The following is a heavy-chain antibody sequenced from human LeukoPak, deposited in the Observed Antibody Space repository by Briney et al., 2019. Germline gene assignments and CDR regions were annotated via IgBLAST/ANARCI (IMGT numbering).Heavy chain of an antibody. V-gene: IGHV3-30*18. CDR3: AKDTARRRYFDWFFLGMDV. D-gene: IGHD3-9*01. J-gene: IGHJ6*02. CDR2: ISYDGSNK. CDR1: GFTFSSYG. Sequence: GRSLRLSCAASGFTFSSYGMHWVRQAPGKGLEWVAAISYDGSNKYYADSVKGRFTISRDNSKNTLYLQMNSLRAEDTAVYYCAKDTARRRYFDWFFLGMDVWGQGTTVTVSS.